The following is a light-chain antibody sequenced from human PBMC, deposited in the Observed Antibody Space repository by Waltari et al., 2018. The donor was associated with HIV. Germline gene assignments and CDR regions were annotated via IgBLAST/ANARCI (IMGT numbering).Light chain of an antibody. CDR1: SSAVGAYNF. Sequence: QSALTQPRSVSGSPGQSVTISCTGTSSAVGAYNFVSWYQPHPGNAPTFLLNDVTERPSGVPARFSGSKSGNTASLTSSGLQPEDEGDYYCCSYAGSDTWVFGGGTRVTVL. CDR3: CSYAGSDTWV. J-gene: IGLJ3*02. CDR2: DVT. V-gene: IGLV2-11*01.